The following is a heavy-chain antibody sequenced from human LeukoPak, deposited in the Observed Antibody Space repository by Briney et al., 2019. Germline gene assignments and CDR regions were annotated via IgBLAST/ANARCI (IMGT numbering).Heavy chain of an antibody. D-gene: IGHD6-13*01. J-gene: IGHJ4*02. CDR1: GFTFSSYA. V-gene: IGHV3-30*01. Sequence: PGRSLRLSCAASGFTFSSYAMHWVRQAPGKGLEWVAVISYDGSNKYYADSVKGRFTISRDNSKNTLYLQMNSLRAEDTAVYYCARVGVDSRGSSWYLDYRGQGTLVTVSS. CDR3: ARVGVDSRGSSWYLDY. CDR2: ISYDGSNK.